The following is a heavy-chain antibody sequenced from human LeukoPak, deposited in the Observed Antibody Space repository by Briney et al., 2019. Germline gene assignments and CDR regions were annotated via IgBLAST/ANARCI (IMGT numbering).Heavy chain of an antibody. V-gene: IGHV1-2*02. CDR2: INPNSGGT. CDR3: ARGITMVRGGKHQPNFDY. J-gene: IGHJ4*02. D-gene: IGHD3-10*01. Sequence: GASVKVSCKASGYTFTGYYMHWVRQAPGQGLEWMGWINPNSGGTNYAQKFQGRVTMTRDTSISTAYMELSRLRSDDTAVYYCARGITMVRGGKHQPNFDYWGQGTLVTVSS. CDR1: GYTFTGYY.